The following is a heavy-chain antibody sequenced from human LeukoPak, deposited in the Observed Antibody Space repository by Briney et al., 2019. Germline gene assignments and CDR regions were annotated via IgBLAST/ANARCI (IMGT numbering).Heavy chain of an antibody. J-gene: IGHJ4*02. CDR3: ARGGLYHYSGTSGDY. V-gene: IGHV3-20*04. CDR2: INWNGGST. CDR1: GFTFDDYG. D-gene: IGHD1-26*01. Sequence: PGGSLRLSCAASGFTFDDYGMNWVRQAPGKGLEWVSGINWNGGSTGYADSVKGRFTISRDNAKNSLYLQMNSLRAEDTAVYYCARGGLYHYSGTSGDYWGQGTLVTVSS.